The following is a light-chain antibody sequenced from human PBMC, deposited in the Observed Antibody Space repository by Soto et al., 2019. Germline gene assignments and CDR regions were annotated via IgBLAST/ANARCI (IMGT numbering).Light chain of an antibody. J-gene: IGLJ2*01. V-gene: IGLV9-49*01. CDR3: GADHGRRVV. Sequence: QLVLTQPPSASASLGASVTLTCTLSSGYSNYKVDWYQQRPGKGPRFVMRVGTGGIVGSKGDGIPDRFSVLGSGLNRYLTIKNIQEEDESDYHCGADHGRRVVFGGGTKLTV. CDR2: VGTGGIVG. CDR1: SGYSNYK.